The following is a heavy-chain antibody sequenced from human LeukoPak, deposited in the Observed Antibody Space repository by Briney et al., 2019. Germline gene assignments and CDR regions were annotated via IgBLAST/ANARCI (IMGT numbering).Heavy chain of an antibody. D-gene: IGHD3-3*01. CDR2: IKNKTNGGTT. V-gene: IGHV3-15*01. Sequence: PGGSLRLSWEASGFIFSSAWMTWVSQAPGKGLEWVGHIKNKTNGGTTDYAAPVKGRFSISRDDSKKTLYLQMNSLRAEDTAMYYCAKDWSCSDWGQGTLVTVSS. J-gene: IGHJ4*02. CDR3: AKDWSCSD. CDR1: GFIFSSAW.